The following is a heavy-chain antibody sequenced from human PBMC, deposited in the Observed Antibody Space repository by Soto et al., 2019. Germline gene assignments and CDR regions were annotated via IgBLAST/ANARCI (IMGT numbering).Heavy chain of an antibody. D-gene: IGHD3-3*01. J-gene: IGHJ6*02. CDR1: GGSISSSSYY. CDR3: ARQYYDFWSGYFSLSGSNYYYYGMDV. V-gene: IGHV4-39*01. Sequence: QLQLQESGPGLVKPSETLSLTCTVSGGSISSSSYYWGWIRQPPGKGLEWIGSIYYSGSTYYNPSLKSRVTISVDTSKNQVSLKLSSVTAADTAVYYCARQYYDFWSGYFSLSGSNYYYYGMDVWGQGTTVTVSS. CDR2: IYYSGST.